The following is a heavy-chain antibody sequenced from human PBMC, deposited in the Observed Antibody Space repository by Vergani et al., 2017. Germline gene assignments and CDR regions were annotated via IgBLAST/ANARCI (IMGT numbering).Heavy chain of an antibody. D-gene: IGHD3-3*01. V-gene: IGHV4-59*12. Sequence: QVQLQESGPGLVKPSGTLSLTCTVSGGSISSYYWSWIRQPPGKGLEWIGYIYHSGSTYYNPSLKSRVTISVDRSQNQFSLKLSSVTAADTAVYYCARVLRLGPYLFDPWGHGTLVTVSS. CDR1: GGSISSYY. J-gene: IGHJ5*02. CDR3: ARVLRLGPYLFDP. CDR2: IYHSGST.